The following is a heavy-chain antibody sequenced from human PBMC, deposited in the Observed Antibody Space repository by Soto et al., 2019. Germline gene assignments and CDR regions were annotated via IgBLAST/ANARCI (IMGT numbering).Heavy chain of an antibody. D-gene: IGHD5-12*01. Sequence: EAQLVEYGGGLVKTGESLRLSCSAAGFSFTNAWINWVRQAPGKGLEWVGHIKGQIDYEATDYAAPERGRFTFSRDDSTNTVYLQMNSLKADDTAVYYCAADIPSQGRGEFDFWGQGTQVTVSS. J-gene: IGHJ4*02. CDR3: AADIPSQGRGEFDF. CDR1: GFSFTNAW. V-gene: IGHV3-15*07. CDR2: IKGQIDYEAT.